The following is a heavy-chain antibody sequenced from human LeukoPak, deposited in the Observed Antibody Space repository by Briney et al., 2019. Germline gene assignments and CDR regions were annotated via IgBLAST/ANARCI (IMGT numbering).Heavy chain of an antibody. CDR3: ARDVGRAAAAKFDY. CDR2: IYYSGST. J-gene: IGHJ4*02. Sequence: SETLSLTCTVSGGSISSGDYYWSWIRQPPGKGLEWIGYIYYSGSTYYNPSLKSRVTISVDTSKNQFSLKLSSVTAADTAVYYCARDVGRAAAAKFDYGAQGTLVTVPS. V-gene: IGHV4-30-4*01. D-gene: IGHD6-13*01. CDR1: GGSISSGDYY.